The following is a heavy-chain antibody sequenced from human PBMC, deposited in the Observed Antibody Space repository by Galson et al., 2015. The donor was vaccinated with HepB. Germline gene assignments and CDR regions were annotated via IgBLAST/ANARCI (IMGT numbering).Heavy chain of an antibody. D-gene: IGHD4-23*01. CDR2: IIPILGIA. J-gene: IGHJ4*02. Sequence: SVKVSCKASGGTFSSYTISWVRQAPGQGLEWMGRIIPILGIANYAQKFQGRVTITADKSTSTAYMELSSLRSEDTAVYYCARETAGTRYGGNSAVIWGQGTLVTVSS. CDR3: ARETAGTRYGGNSAVI. CDR1: GGTFSSYT. V-gene: IGHV1-69*04.